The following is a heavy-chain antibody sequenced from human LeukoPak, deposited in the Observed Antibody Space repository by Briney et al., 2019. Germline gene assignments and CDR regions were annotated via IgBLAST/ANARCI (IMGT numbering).Heavy chain of an antibody. CDR1: GFTFSNYA. D-gene: IGHD3/OR15-3a*01. J-gene: IGHJ4*02. V-gene: IGHV3-23*01. CDR2: ISGSGGGT. Sequence: GGSLRLSCAASGFTFSNYAMSWVRQAPGMGLEWISAISGSGGGTFYADSVKGRFTISRDNSKKTLYLQMNSLRAEDTAVYYCAKAHESHMIFGVVTDYWGQGTLVTVSS. CDR3: AKAHESHMIFGVVTDY.